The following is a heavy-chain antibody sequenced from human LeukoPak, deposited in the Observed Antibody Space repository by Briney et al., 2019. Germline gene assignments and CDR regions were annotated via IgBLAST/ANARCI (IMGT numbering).Heavy chain of an antibody. CDR1: GFTFSIYA. V-gene: IGHV3-23*01. Sequence: GGSLRLSCAASGFTFSIYAMSWVRQAPGKGLEWVSVITSGGGGTYYADSVKGRFTISRDNSKNTLYLQMNSLRAEDTAVYYCAKDNKEYSYDYWGQGTLVTVSS. CDR2: ITSGGGGT. CDR3: AKDNKEYSYDY. D-gene: IGHD5-18*01. J-gene: IGHJ4*02.